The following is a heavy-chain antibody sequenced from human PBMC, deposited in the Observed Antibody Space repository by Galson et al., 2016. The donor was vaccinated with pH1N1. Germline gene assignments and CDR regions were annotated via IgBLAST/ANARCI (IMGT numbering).Heavy chain of an antibody. CDR2: ISPSGVDA. D-gene: IGHD4-23*01. V-gene: IGHV1-46*01. Sequence: SVKVSCKASGYTLSSLYIHWVRQAPGHGLEWMGAISPSGVDANYAQKFQGRVTVTTDESTTTAYMELNSLTSADTALYYCARVKFTTVESWVDPWGQGTLVTVSS. CDR3: ARVKFTTVESWVDP. J-gene: IGHJ5*02. CDR1: GYTLSSLY.